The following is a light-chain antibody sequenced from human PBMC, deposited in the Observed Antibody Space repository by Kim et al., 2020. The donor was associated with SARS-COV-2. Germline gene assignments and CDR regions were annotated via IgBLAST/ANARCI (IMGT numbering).Light chain of an antibody. CDR2: DAS. CDR1: QSISSW. V-gene: IGKV1-5*01. CDR3: QQYNSYSFRET. Sequence: DIQMTQSPSTLSASVGDRVTITCRASQSISSWLAWYQQKPGKAPKLLIYDASSLESGVPSRFSGSGSGTEFTLTISSLQPDDFATYYCQQYNSYSFRETFGQGTKVDIK. J-gene: IGKJ1*01.